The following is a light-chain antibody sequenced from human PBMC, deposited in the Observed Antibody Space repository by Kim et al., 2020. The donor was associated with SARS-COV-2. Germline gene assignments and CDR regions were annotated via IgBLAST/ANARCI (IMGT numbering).Light chain of an antibody. CDR3: HQYAGSPLT. CDR2: GAS. J-gene: IGKJ4*01. CDR1: QSVTSNY. V-gene: IGKV3-20*01. Sequence: PGERASLSCRASQSVTSNYLAWYQQKPGQAPRLLIYGASSRATGIPDRFSGSGSGTDFTLTISRLEPEDFAVYYCHQYAGSPLTFGGGTKV.